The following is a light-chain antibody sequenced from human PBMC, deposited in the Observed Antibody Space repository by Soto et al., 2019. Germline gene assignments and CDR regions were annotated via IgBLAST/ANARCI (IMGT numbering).Light chain of an antibody. Sequence: DIQMTQSPSTLSASVGDRVTITCRASQSISSWLAWYQHKPGKAPKLLIYKASTLERGVPSRFSGSGSGTEFTLTISSLQPDDFATYYCQRYNSYPFTFGPGTKVDVK. CDR1: QSISSW. CDR2: KAS. J-gene: IGKJ3*01. CDR3: QRYNSYPFT. V-gene: IGKV1-5*03.